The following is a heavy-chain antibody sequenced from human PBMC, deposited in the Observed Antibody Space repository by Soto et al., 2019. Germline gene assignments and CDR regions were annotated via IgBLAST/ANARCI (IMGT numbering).Heavy chain of an antibody. CDR1: SDSITYYS. Sequence: QVQLQESGPGLVKPSETLSLTCTVSSDSITYYSWSWIRQSPGKGLEWIGYIHDSGRSNYNPSLKSRVKISVHPSKKQFSLKLDSVTAADTAVYYCARVGGTRGCYWGQGTLVTVSS. V-gene: IGHV4-59*01. J-gene: IGHJ4*02. CDR3: ARVGGTRGCY. D-gene: IGHD3-16*01. CDR2: IHDSGRS.